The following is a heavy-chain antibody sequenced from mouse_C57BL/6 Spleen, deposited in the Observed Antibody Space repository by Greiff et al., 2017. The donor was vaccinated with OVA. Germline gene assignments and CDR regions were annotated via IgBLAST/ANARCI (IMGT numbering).Heavy chain of an antibody. V-gene: IGHV1-82*01. CDR1: GYAFSSSW. J-gene: IGHJ4*01. CDR2: IYPGDGDT. D-gene: IGHD1-1*01. CDR3: ARDYYGSSRYAMDY. Sequence: VQLQQSGPELVKPGASVKISCKASGYAFSSSWMNWVKQRPGKGLEWIGRIYPGDGDTNYNGKFKGKATLTADKSSSTAYMQLSSLTSEDSAVYFCARDYYGSSRYAMDYWGQGTSVTVSS.